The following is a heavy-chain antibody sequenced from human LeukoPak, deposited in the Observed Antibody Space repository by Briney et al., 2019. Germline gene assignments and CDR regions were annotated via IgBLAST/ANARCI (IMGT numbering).Heavy chain of an antibody. CDR3: ARSHCIITSCYTGYNWFDP. V-gene: IGHV4-4*07. D-gene: IGHD2-2*02. J-gene: IGHJ5*02. Sequence: SETLSLTCTVSGDSISSYYWSWIRQPAGKGLEWIGRIYPSGSTNYNPSLKSRVTMSVDTSKNQFSLKLRSVTAADTAVYYCARSHCIITSCYTGYNWFDPWGQGTLVTVSS. CDR2: IYPSGST. CDR1: GDSISSYY.